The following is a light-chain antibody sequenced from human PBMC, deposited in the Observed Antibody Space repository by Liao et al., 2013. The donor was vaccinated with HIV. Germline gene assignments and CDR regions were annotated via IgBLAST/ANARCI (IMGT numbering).Light chain of an antibody. CDR2: QDS. CDR3: QVWDSTTDRNV. CDR1: NLSNILSNKY. Sequence: SYELTQPPSVSVSTGQTASITCYGDNLSNILSNKYLHWYQQRPGQSPVLVIYQDSKRPSGIPGRFSGSSSGNTATLTISRVEAGDEADYYCQVWDSTTDRNVFGTGTKVTVL. V-gene: IGLV3-1*01. J-gene: IGLJ1*01.